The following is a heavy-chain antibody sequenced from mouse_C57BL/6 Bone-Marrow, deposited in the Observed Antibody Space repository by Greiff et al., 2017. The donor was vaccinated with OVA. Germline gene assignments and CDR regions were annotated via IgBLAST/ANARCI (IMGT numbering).Heavy chain of an antibody. CDR2: ISSGSSTI. D-gene: IGHD1-1*01. CDR3: ARRAGYSDSSYDWYFDV. J-gene: IGHJ1*03. Sequence: DVKLVESGGGLVKPGGSLKLSCAASGFTFSDYGMHWVRQAPEKGLEWVAYISSGSSTIYYADTVKGRFTISRDTAKNTLFLQLTSLRSEDTAMDYCARRAGYSDSSYDWYFDVWGTGTAVTVSA. CDR1: GFTFSDYG. V-gene: IGHV5-17*01.